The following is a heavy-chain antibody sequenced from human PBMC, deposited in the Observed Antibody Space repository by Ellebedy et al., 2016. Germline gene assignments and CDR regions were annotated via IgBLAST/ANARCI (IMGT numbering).Heavy chain of an antibody. CDR3: ARGPPYYYDSSGYYRHWFNP. D-gene: IGHD3-22*01. J-gene: IGHJ5*02. CDR2: INHSGST. CDR1: GDSISSTNW. V-gene: IGHV4-4*02. Sequence: SETLSLXXAVSGDSISSTNWWNWVRQPPGKGLEWIGEINHSGSTNYNPSLKSRVTISVDTSKNQFSLKLSSVTAADTAVYYCARGPPYYYDSSGYYRHWFNPWGQGTLVTVSS.